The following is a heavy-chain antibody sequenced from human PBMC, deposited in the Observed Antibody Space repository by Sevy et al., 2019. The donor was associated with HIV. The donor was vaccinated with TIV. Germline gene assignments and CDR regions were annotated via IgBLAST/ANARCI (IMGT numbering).Heavy chain of an antibody. J-gene: IGHJ4*02. Sequence: GGSLRLSCAASGFTFSSYAMHWVRQAPGKGLEWVVVISYDGSNKYYADSVKGRFTISRDNSKNTLYLQMNSLRAEDTAVYYCARDHAIFGVVIIPGGYWGQGTLVTVSS. V-gene: IGHV3-30*04. CDR3: ARDHAIFGVVIIPGGY. D-gene: IGHD3-3*01. CDR2: ISYDGSNK. CDR1: GFTFSSYA.